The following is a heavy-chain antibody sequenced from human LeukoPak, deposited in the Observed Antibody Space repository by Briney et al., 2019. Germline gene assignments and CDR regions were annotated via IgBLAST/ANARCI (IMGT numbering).Heavy chain of an antibody. CDR1: GFTFSSYA. CDR2: ISGSGGST. J-gene: IGHJ5*02. CDR3: AKDPMATIIGWFDP. Sequence: GGSLRLSCAASGFTFSSYAMSWVRQAPGKELEWVSAISGSGGSTYYADSVKGRFTISRDNSKNTLYLQMNSLRAEDTAVYYCAKDPMATIIGWFDPWGQGTLVTVSS. D-gene: IGHD5-24*01. V-gene: IGHV3-23*01.